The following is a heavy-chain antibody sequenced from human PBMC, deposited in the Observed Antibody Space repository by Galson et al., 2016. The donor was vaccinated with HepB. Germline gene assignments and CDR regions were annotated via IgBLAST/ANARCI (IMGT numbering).Heavy chain of an antibody. CDR1: GFTFSDYG. Sequence: SLRLSCAASGFTFSDYGIHWVRQAPGKGLEWVAVISFDGINKYYADSVKGRFTISRDNSKNTVYLQMNSLRAEDTAVYYCAKDAYTWRWLLSFFPDYWGQGTLVTVSS. J-gene: IGHJ4*02. V-gene: IGHV3-30*18. D-gene: IGHD5-24*01. CDR2: ISFDGINK. CDR3: AKDAYTWRWLLSFFPDY.